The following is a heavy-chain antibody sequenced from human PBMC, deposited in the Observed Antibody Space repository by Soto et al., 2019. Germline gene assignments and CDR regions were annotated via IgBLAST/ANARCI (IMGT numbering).Heavy chain of an antibody. J-gene: IGHJ3*02. D-gene: IGHD3-16*01. V-gene: IGHV4-4*02. CDR3: ARGITGYDAFDT. Sequence: QVQLQESGPGLVKPSGTLSLTCAVSGDSISSNNWWNWVRQPAGKGLEWIGKIYHIGSTSYNPSLESRVTISVDKSKNQFSLNLRSVTAADTALYYCARGITGYDAFDTWGQGTMVTVSS. CDR2: IYHIGST. CDR1: GDSISSNNW.